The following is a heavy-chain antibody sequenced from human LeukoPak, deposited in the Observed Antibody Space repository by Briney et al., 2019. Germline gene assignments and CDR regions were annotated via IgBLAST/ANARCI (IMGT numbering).Heavy chain of an antibody. D-gene: IGHD6-19*01. J-gene: IGHJ4*02. CDR1: GGSISSYY. CDR3: ARHVSSGWYEIYFVY. V-gene: IGHV4-59*08. Sequence: PSETLSLTCTVSGGSISSYYWSWVRQPPGKGLEWDGYIDYSGNTNYNPSLKRRVTISGDTSKAQSSLKLSSVTAAATAVYYCARHVSSGWYEIYFVYWGQGTLFTVSS. CDR2: IDYSGNT.